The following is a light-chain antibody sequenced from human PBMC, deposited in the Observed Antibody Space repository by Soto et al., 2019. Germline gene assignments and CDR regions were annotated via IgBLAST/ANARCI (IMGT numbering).Light chain of an antibody. CDR1: SSDVGSYNL. CDR2: EGS. J-gene: IGLJ2*01. Sequence: QSALTQPASVSGSPGQSITISCTGTSSDVGSYNLVSWYQQHPGKAPKLMIYEGSKRPSGVSNRFSGSKSGKTATLRISGLQAEDEADYYCCSYAGSSTPVVFGGGTKLTVL. V-gene: IGLV2-23*01. CDR3: CSYAGSSTPVV.